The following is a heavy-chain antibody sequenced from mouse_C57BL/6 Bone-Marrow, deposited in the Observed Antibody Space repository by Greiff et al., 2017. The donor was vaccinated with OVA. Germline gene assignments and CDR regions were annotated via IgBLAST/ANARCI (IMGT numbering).Heavy chain of an antibody. V-gene: IGHV5-12*01. CDR3: ARDDGYPYYAMDY. CDR1: GFTFSDYY. Sequence: EVKLVESGGGLVQPGGSLKLSCAASGFTFSDYYMYWVRQTPEKRLEWVAYISNGGGSTYYPDTVTGRFTISRDNAKNTLYLQMSRLKSEDTAMYYCARDDGYPYYAMDYWGQGTSVTVSS. CDR2: ISNGGGST. J-gene: IGHJ4*01. D-gene: IGHD2-3*01.